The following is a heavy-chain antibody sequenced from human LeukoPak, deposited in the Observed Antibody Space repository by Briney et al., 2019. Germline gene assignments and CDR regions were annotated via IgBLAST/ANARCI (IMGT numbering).Heavy chain of an antibody. CDR2: IYSGGST. D-gene: IGHD3-10*01. CDR1: GFTVSSNY. Sequence: GGSLRLSCAASGFTVSSNYMSWVRQAPGRRLEWVSVIYSGGSTYYADSVKGRFTISRDNSNNTLSLQMNSLRAGDTAVYYCARGTVTMVDYWGQGTLVTVSS. J-gene: IGHJ4*02. V-gene: IGHV3-66*01. CDR3: ARGTVTMVDY.